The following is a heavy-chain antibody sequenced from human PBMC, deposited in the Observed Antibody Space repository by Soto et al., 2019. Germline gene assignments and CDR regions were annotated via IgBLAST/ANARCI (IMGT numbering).Heavy chain of an antibody. V-gene: IGHV1-58*01. D-gene: IGHD4-17*01. CDR1: GFTFTSSA. Sequence: GASVKVSCKASGFTFTSSAVQWVRQARGQRLEWIGWIVVGSGNTNYAQKFQERVTITRDMSTSTAYMELSSLRSEDTAVYYCAAVPTTARFYGMDVWGQGTTVTVSS. CDR2: IVVGSGNT. CDR3: AAVPTTARFYGMDV. J-gene: IGHJ6*02.